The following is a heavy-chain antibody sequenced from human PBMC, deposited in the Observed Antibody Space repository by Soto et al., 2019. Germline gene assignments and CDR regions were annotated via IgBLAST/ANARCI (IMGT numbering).Heavy chain of an antibody. V-gene: IGHV4-59*11. J-gene: IGHJ5*02. Sequence: QVQLQESGPGLLKPSETLSLTCTVSGGSMSSHYWSWIRQPPGKGLEWIGYIYYSGSTNYNPSLKSRGTISVDTSKNQFSLKLNSVTAADTAVYYCARGGSSYGDYDLWGQGTLVTVSS. CDR2: IYYSGST. CDR3: ARGGSSYGDYDL. CDR1: GGSMSSHY. D-gene: IGHD4-17*01.